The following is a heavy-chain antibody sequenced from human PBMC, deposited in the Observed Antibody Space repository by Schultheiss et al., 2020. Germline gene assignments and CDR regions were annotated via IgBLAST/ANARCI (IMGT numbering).Heavy chain of an antibody. J-gene: IGHJ4*02. CDR3: AREAVPAAIPWDLDY. CDR2: INHSGST. Sequence: SQTLSLTCAVYGGSFSGYYWSWIRQPPGKGLEWIGEINHSGSTNYNPSLKSRVTISVDTSKNQFSLKLSSVTAADTAVYYCAREAVPAAIPWDLDYWGQGTLVTVSS. D-gene: IGHD2-2*02. V-gene: IGHV4-34*01. CDR1: GGSFSGYY.